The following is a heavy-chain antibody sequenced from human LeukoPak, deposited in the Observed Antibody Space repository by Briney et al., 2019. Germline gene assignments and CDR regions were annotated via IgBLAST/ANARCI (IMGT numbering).Heavy chain of an antibody. J-gene: IGHJ4*02. D-gene: IGHD7-27*01. Sequence: GASVKVSCKASGYTFTSYDFNWVRQATGQRPEWMGWMSPNSGDTGYAQKFQDRVTMTRNTSISTAYMELSSLRSDDTAVYYCARGPPNWGYDYWGQGTLVTVSS. CDR3: ARGPPNWGYDY. CDR1: GYTFTSYD. V-gene: IGHV1-8*01. CDR2: MSPNSGDT.